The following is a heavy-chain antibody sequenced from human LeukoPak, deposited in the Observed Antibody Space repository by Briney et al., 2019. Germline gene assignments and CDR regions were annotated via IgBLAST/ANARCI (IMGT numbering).Heavy chain of an antibody. CDR2: IKTDGSYT. Sequence: GESLRLSCAASGFNFSNYWRHWVRQAPGKGLVCVSRIKTDGSYTDYADSVKGRFTISRDNAKNTLYLQMNSLRAEDTAVYYCAKDNDIYSIDYWGQGTLVTVSS. V-gene: IGHV3-74*01. J-gene: IGHJ4*02. CDR3: AKDNDIYSIDY. CDR1: GFNFSNYW. D-gene: IGHD2-15*01.